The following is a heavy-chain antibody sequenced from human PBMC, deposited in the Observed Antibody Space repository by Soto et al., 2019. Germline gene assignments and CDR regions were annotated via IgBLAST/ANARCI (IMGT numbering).Heavy chain of an antibody. D-gene: IGHD4-17*01. V-gene: IGHV4-39*01. J-gene: IGHJ4*02. CDR2: VHFVGNS. CDR3: VRFYGGYVNGLKRRYFDF. CDR1: GDSISSASYF. Sequence: QVQLQESGPGLVKPSETLSLTCTVSGDSISSASYFWGWIRQPPGKGLEWVGWVHFVGNSNYNPSLKIRVSISVDASKNQFSLRLSSMAAADTGVYYCVRFYGGYVNGLKRRYFDFWGQGTLVTVSS.